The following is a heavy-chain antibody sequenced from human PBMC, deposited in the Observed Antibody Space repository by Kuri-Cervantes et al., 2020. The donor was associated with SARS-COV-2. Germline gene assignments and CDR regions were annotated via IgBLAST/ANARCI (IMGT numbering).Heavy chain of an antibody. J-gene: IGHJ3*02. D-gene: IGHD6-19*01. CDR1: GFTFSSYE. CDR3: AREPDSSGWYGDDAFDT. Sequence: GGSLRLSCAASGFTFSSYEMNWVRQAPGKGLEWVSYISSSSRTIHYTDSVKGRFTTSRDNAKNSLSLQMNSLRADDTAVYFCAREPDSSGWYGDDAFDTWGLGTMVTVSS. V-gene: IGHV3-48*03. CDR2: ISSSSRTI.